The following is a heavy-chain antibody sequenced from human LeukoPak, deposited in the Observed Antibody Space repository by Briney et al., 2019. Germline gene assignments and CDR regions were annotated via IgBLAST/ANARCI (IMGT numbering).Heavy chain of an antibody. Sequence: PSETLSLTCTVSGGSITDYYWTWIRQPAGKGLEWIGRVYPGGSTNYNPSLRSRVTMSIDTSKNQFSLKLTSVTAADTAIYYCARDGGVVVPNAPAAFDIWGQGTMVTVSS. V-gene: IGHV4-4*07. D-gene: IGHD2-2*01. CDR2: VYPGGST. CDR3: ARDGGVVVPNAPAAFDI. J-gene: IGHJ3*02. CDR1: GGSITDYY.